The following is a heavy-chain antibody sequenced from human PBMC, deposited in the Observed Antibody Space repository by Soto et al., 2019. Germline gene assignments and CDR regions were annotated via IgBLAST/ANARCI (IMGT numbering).Heavy chain of an antibody. J-gene: IGHJ6*02. CDR3: AATGGNYFGLDV. D-gene: IGHD2-8*02. Sequence: VRQAPGQGLEWMGWISGYNGNTKYAQKFQDRVTMTADTSTRTAFMEVRSLTSDDTGVYFCAATGGNYFGLDVWGQGTPAT. V-gene: IGHV1-18*01. CDR2: ISGYNGNT.